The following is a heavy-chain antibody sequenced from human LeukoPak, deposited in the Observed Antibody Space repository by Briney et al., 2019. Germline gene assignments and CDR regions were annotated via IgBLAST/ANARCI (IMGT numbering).Heavy chain of an antibody. J-gene: IGHJ5*02. Sequence: HPGRSLRLSCAASGFTFSSYAMSWVRQAPGKGLEWVSAISGSGGSTYYADSVKGRFTISRDNSKNTLYLQMNSLRAEDTAVYYCAKGTTIFGVVYDNWFDPWGQGTLVTVSS. CDR3: AKGTTIFGVVYDNWFDP. V-gene: IGHV3-23*01. CDR1: GFTFSSYA. CDR2: ISGSGGST. D-gene: IGHD3-3*01.